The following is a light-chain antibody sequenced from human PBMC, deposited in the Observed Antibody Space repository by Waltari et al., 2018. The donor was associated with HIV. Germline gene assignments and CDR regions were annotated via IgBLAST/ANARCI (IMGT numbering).Light chain of an antibody. Sequence: QSVLTQPPSVSGAPGQRVTISCTGRRTNLGSNYDVTWHQQLPGTAPRLLIFQNNNRPSGVPDRFSGSKSDTSASLVITGLQADDEAIYYCQSFDNRLSGSVFGGGTKLTVL. CDR2: QNN. CDR3: QSFDNRLSGSV. J-gene: IGLJ3*02. V-gene: IGLV1-40*01. CDR1: RTNLGSNYD.